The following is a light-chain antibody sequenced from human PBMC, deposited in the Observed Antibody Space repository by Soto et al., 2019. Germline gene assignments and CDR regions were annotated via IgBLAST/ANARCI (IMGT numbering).Light chain of an antibody. CDR2: KAS. Sequence: DIQMTQSPSTLSASVGDRVTITCRASQSISSWLAWYQQKPGKAPKLLIYKASSLESGVPSRFSGSGSGTEFTLTIRSLRPDDFATYYCQQYNSYPSTFGQGTKLEIK. CDR1: QSISSW. CDR3: QQYNSYPST. J-gene: IGKJ2*01. V-gene: IGKV1-5*03.